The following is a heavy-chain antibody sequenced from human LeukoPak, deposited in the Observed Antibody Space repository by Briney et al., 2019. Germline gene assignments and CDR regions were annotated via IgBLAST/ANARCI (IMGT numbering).Heavy chain of an antibody. V-gene: IGHV4-34*01. CDR3: ARPRIAAAGTPRYFQH. CDR2: INHSGST. D-gene: IGHD6-13*01. Sequence: SETLSLTCAVYGGSFSGYYWSWIRQPPGKGLEWIGDINHSGSTNYNPSLKSRVTISVDTSKNQFSLKLSSVTAADTAVYYCARPRIAAAGTPRYFQHWGQGTLVTVSS. J-gene: IGHJ1*01. CDR1: GGSFSGYY.